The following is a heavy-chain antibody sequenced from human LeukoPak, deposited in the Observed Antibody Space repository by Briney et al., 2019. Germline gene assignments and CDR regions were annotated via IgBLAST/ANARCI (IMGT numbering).Heavy chain of an antibody. D-gene: IGHD6-19*01. J-gene: IGHJ4*02. V-gene: IGHV5-51*01. CDR1: GYNFTNYW. CDR2: VYPGDSDT. CDR3: AGGKYEAVAIDY. Sequence: GESLKISCKTSGYNFTNYWIGWVRQMPGKGLEWMGIVYPGDSDTRYSPSFQGQVSISADKSISTAYLQWSSLKASDTAMYYCAGGKYEAVAIDYWGQGTLVTVSS.